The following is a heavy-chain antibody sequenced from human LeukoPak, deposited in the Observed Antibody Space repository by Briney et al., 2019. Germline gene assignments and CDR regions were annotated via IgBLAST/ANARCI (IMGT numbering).Heavy chain of an antibody. CDR1: EFTFSSYS. CDR3: ARDVTYHGGDWFDP. CDR2: ISSTASSI. V-gene: IGHV3-48*04. D-gene: IGHD4-23*01. J-gene: IGHJ5*02. Sequence: GGSLRLSCAASEFTFSSYSMSWVRQAPGKGLEWVSYISSTASSIYYADSVKGRFTISRDNAKNLLYLQMNSLRAEDTAVYYCARDVTYHGGDWFDPWGQGTLVTVSS.